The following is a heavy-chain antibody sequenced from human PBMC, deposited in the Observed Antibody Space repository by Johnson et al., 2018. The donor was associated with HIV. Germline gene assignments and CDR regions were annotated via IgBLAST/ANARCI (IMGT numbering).Heavy chain of an antibody. V-gene: IGHV3-33*01. CDR2: TRNDENNK. J-gene: IGHJ3*01. D-gene: IGHD3-10*01. Sequence: QVQLVESGGGVVQPGGSLRLSCVASGFTFSIFAMHWVRQAPGKGLEWVSGVTRNDENNKYYADSVKGRFTISRDNSKNTLYLQMNSLRAEDTALYYCARDFVAFGECTAFDLWGQGTMVTVSS. CDR1: GFTFSIFA. CDR3: ARDFVAFGECTAFDL.